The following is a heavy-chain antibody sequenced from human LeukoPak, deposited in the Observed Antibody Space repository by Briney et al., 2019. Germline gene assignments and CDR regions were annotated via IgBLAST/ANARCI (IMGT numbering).Heavy chain of an antibody. CDR3: ARRGLYGDYWIDY. CDR2: IKQDGSEK. Sequence: GGSPRLSCAASGFTFSSYWMSWVRQAPGKGLEWVANIKQDGSEKYYVDSVKGRFTISRDNAKNSLYLQMNSLRAEDTAVYYCARRGLYGDYWIDYWGQGTLVTVSS. D-gene: IGHD4-17*01. V-gene: IGHV3-7*03. J-gene: IGHJ4*02. CDR1: GFTFSSYW.